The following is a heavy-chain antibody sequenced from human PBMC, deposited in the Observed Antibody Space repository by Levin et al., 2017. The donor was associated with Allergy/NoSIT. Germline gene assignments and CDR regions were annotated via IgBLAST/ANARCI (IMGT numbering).Heavy chain of an antibody. J-gene: IGHJ6*03. CDR1: GGSFSGYY. D-gene: IGHD3-10*01. CDR3: ARLRLGRNLSGSPTNYDYYYMDV. CDR2: INHGGST. Sequence: SETLSLTCAVYGGSFSGYYWTWIRQPPGKGLEWIGEINHGGSTNYNASLKSRVTISVDTSKNQFSLKLSSVTAADTAVYYCARLRLGRNLSGSPTNYDYYYMDVWGKGTTVTVSS. V-gene: IGHV4-34*01.